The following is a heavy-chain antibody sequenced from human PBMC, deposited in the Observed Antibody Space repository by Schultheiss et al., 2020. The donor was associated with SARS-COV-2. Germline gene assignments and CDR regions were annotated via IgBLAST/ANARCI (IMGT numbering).Heavy chain of an antibody. CDR3: ARHFDAPYAFDV. V-gene: IGHV4-39*01. D-gene: IGHD3-9*01. J-gene: IGHJ3*01. CDR1: GGSLSSTTYY. CDR2: INYSGRT. Sequence: SETLSLTCTVSGGSLSSTTYYWGWIRQPPGRGLEWIESINYSGRTYYNPSLKSRITISVDTSKNQFSLKMTSVTAADTAVYYCARHFDAPYAFDVWGRGTMVTVSS.